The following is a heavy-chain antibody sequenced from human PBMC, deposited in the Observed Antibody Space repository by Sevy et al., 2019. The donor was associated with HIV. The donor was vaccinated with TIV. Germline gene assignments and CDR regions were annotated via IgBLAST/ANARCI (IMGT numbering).Heavy chain of an antibody. V-gene: IGHV3-23*01. CDR1: GSTVNPYA. J-gene: IGHJ4*02. Sequence: GGSLRLSCIASGSTVNPYAMSWVRQAPGKGLEWVAVINNSGGSTDNANSGRARFSISRDNPNVYLEMNSLRVEDTAVYYCVKERVGYISSWYYFDYWGQGTLVTVSS. D-gene: IGHD6-13*01. CDR3: VKERVGYISSWYYFDY. CDR2: INNSGGST.